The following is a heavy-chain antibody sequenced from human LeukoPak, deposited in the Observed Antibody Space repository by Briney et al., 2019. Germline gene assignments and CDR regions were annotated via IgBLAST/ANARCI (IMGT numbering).Heavy chain of an antibody. CDR2: VNHSGST. CDR3: ARGRPRGYSYGFPFDY. CDR1: GGSFSGYY. D-gene: IGHD5-18*01. V-gene: IGHV4-34*01. Sequence: SETLSLTCAVYGGSFSGYYWSWIRQPPGKGLEWIAEVNHSGSTNYNPSLKSRVTISVDTSKNQFSLKLSSVTAADTAVYYCARGRPRGYSYGFPFDYWGQGTLVTVSS. J-gene: IGHJ4*02.